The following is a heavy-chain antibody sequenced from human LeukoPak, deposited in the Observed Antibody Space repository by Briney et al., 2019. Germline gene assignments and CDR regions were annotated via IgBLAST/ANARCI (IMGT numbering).Heavy chain of an antibody. J-gene: IGHJ4*02. V-gene: IGHV4-30-4*01. D-gene: IGHD3-3*01. Sequence: SETLSLTCTVSGGSISSGDYYWSWIRQPPGKGLEWIGYIYYSGSTYYNPSLKSRVTISVDTSKNQFSLKLSSVTAADTAVYYCARLRPDYDFWSGYFFDYWGQGTLVTVSS. CDR1: GGSISSGDYY. CDR2: IYYSGST. CDR3: ARLRPDYDFWSGYFFDY.